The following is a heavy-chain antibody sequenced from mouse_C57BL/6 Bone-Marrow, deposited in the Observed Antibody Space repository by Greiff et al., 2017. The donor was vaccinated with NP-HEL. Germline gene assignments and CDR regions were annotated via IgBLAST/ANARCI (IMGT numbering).Heavy chain of an antibody. CDR2: IDPSDSYT. V-gene: IGHV1-50*01. D-gene: IGHD2-3*01. Sequence: QVQLQQPGAELVKPGASVKLSCKASGYTFTSYWMQWVKQRPGQGLEWIGEIDPSDSYTNYNQKFKGKATLTVDTSSSTAYMQLSSLTSEDSAVYYCARSFYDGSNWYFDVWGTGTTVTVSS. CDR1: GYTFTSYW. CDR3: ARSFYDGSNWYFDV. J-gene: IGHJ1*03.